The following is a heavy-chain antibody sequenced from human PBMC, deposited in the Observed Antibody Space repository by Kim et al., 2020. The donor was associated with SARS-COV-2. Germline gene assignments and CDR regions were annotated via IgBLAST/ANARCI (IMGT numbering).Heavy chain of an antibody. CDR2: IYYSGST. CDR3: ARLGRFTGYGGMDV. Sequence: SETLSLTCTVSGGSISSYYWSWIRQPPGKGLEWIGYIYYSGSTNYNPSLKSRVTISVDTSKNQFSLKLSSVTAADTAVYYCARLGRFTGYGGMDVWGQGT. V-gene: IGHV4-59*08. J-gene: IGHJ6*02. D-gene: IGHD6-13*01. CDR1: GGSISSYY.